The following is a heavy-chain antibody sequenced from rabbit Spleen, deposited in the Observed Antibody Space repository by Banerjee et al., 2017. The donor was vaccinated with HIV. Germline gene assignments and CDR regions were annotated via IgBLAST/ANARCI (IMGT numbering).Heavy chain of an antibody. CDR1: GFSFSNKAV. CDR2: INAVTGKA. D-gene: IGHD6-1*01. J-gene: IGHJ4*01. Sequence: QEQLVESGGGLVRPEGSLKLSCTASGFSFSNKAVMCWVRQAPGKGLQWIACINAVTGKAVYATWAKGRFTFSKTSSTTVTLQMTSLTAADTATYFCARDLDGGGDAYPDYFNLWGPGTLVT. V-gene: IGHV1S45*01. CDR3: ARDLDGGGDAYPDYFNL.